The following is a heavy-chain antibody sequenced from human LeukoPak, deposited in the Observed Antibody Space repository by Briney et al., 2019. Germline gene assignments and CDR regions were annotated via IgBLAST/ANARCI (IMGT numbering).Heavy chain of an antibody. J-gene: IGHJ5*02. CDR2: INPNSGGT. CDR1: GYTFTSYG. D-gene: IGHD3-22*01. Sequence: ASVKVSCKASGYTFTSYGISWVRQAPGQGLEWMGWINPNSGGTNYAQKFQGRVTMTRDTSISTAYMELSRLRSDDTAVYYCARDYDSSGGWFDPWGQGTLVTVSS. CDR3: ARDYDSSGGWFDP. V-gene: IGHV1-2*02.